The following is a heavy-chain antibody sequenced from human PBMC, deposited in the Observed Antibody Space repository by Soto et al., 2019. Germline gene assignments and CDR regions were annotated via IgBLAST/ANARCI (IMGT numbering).Heavy chain of an antibody. CDR3: ARHAACSGGPCYIDS. CDR2: ISPGASDT. V-gene: IGHV5-51*01. Sequence: PGESLKISCKGSWYSFTSYWICCVRQIAGKGLEWMVVISPGASDTRSRQSFQGQVTISADKSIISAYPQWSSRKHSDTAMYHCARHAACSGGPCYIDSWGQGTLVTSSS. D-gene: IGHD2-15*01. CDR1: WYSFTSYW. J-gene: IGHJ4*02.